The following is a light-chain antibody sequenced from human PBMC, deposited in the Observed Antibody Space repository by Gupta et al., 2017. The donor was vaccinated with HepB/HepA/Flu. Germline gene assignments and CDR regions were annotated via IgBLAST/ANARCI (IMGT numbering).Light chain of an antibody. Sequence: QSFLTQPPSASGTPGQRLPIPCSGGNSNVGRHSVDCSQQPQATPPNLVIYSNNRRASGVHDRVCGSKSGTSVFLAIRGLQSEDEADYYCAAWDDSMGGYVFGSGTKVTVL. CDR2: SNN. CDR3: AAWDDSMGGYV. CDR1: NSNVGRHS. J-gene: IGLJ1*01. V-gene: IGLV1-44*01.